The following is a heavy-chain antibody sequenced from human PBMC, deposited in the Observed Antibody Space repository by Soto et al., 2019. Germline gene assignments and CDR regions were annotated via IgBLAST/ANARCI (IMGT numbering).Heavy chain of an antibody. CDR1: VDSITGSNW. D-gene: IGHD2-8*01. CDR2: VCPSGDA. CDR3: ARCVHCSNGGHFDP. Sequence: QVQKQESGPKLQTPSGGTLSLTCAVSVDSITGSNWWVWLGRAPGKGLEWIGEVCPSGDANYNRSLQNRVTISVDESTNRPSLKLTSMTAADTAIYYCARCVHCSNGGHFDPWGQGTLVTVAS. V-gene: IGHV4-4*02. J-gene: IGHJ5*02.